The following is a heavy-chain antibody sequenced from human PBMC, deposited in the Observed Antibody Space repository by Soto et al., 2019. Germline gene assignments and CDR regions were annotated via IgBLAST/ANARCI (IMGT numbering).Heavy chain of an antibody. D-gene: IGHD6-13*01. V-gene: IGHV4-30-4*01. Sequence: TSETLSLTCTVSGGSISSGDYYWSWIRQPPGKGLEWIGYIYYSGSTYYNPSLKSRVTISVDTSKNQFSLKLSSVTAADTAVYYCAREVESAAGLYYYYYGMDVWGQGTTVTVSS. CDR2: IYYSGST. CDR1: GGSISSGDYY. J-gene: IGHJ6*02. CDR3: AREVESAAGLYYYYYGMDV.